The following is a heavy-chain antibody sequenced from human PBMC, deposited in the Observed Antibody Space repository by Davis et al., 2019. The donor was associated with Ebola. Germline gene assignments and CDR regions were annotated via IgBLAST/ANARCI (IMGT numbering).Heavy chain of an antibody. CDR1: GFTVSSYS. Sequence: PGGSLRLSCAASGFTVSSYSMNWVRQAPGKGLEWVAVISYDGSNKYYADSVKGRFTISRDNSKNTLYLQMNSLRADDTAIYYCAKAYRDLGSYFFDSWGQGTLVTVSS. D-gene: IGHD3-10*01. V-gene: IGHV3-30*18. J-gene: IGHJ4*02. CDR2: ISYDGSNK. CDR3: AKAYRDLGSYFFDS.